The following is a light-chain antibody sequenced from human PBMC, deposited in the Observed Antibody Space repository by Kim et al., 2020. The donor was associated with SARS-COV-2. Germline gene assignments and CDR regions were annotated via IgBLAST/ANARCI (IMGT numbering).Light chain of an antibody. V-gene: IGKV3-15*01. CDR3: QQYHNWPPWT. J-gene: IGKJ1*01. Sequence: SPGERATLSCRASQSVSSNLAWYQQKAGQAPRLLIYDASTRATGIPARFSGSGSGTEFTLTISSLQSEDFAVYYCQQYHNWPPWTFGQGTKVDIK. CDR2: DAS. CDR1: QSVSSN.